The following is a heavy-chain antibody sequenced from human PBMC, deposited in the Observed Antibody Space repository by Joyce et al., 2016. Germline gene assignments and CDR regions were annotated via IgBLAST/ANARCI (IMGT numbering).Heavy chain of an antibody. CDR1: GFSFSSNG. CDR2: ISGSGNSA. V-gene: IGHV3-23*01. Sequence: EVQLLASGGGLVQAGGSLRLSCAASGFSFSSNGMTWVRQAPGKGLGWVSGISGSGNSADYADSVKGRFTISRDNSENTLYLQMNSLRAEDTAVYYCAKAKGGFFDDAFDIWGRGTMVTVSS. CDR3: AKAKGGFFDDAFDI. J-gene: IGHJ3*02. D-gene: IGHD2/OR15-2a*01.